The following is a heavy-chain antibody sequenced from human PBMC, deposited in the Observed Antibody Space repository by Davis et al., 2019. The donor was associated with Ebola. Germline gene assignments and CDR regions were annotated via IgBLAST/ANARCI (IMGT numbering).Heavy chain of an antibody. J-gene: IGHJ4*02. V-gene: IGHV3-73*01. Sequence: GESLKLSCAASGFTFSGPAMHWVRQASGKGLEWVGRIRSKANSYATAYAASVKGRFTISRDDSKNTAYLQMNSLRAEDTAVYYCARGGYGGNSFFDYWGQGTLVTVSS. CDR1: GFTFSGPA. CDR3: ARGGYGGNSFFDY. CDR2: IRSKANSYAT. D-gene: IGHD4-23*01.